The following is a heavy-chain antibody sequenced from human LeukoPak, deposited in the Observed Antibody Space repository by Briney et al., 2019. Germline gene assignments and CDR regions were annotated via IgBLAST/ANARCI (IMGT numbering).Heavy chain of an antibody. D-gene: IGHD2-15*01. CDR2: IIPIFGTA. CDR1: GGTFSSYA. V-gene: IGHV1-69*05. Sequence: SVKVSCKASGGTFSSYAISWVRQAPGQGLEWMGGIIPIFGTANYAQKFQGRVTITTDESTSTAYMELSSLRSEDTAVHYCATMLYCSGGSCYQPGDYYYYYMDVWGKGTTVTVSS. CDR3: ATMLYCSGGSCYQPGDYYYYYMDV. J-gene: IGHJ6*03.